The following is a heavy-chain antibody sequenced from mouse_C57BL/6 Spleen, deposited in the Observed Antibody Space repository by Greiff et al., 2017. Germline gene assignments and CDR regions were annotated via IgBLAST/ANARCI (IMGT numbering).Heavy chain of an antibody. J-gene: IGHJ2*01. V-gene: IGHV3-6*01. CDR3: AREDYQRDCDY. D-gene: IGHD2-4*01. Sequence: ESGPGLVQPSQSLSLTCSVTGYSITSGYYWNWIRKFPGNKLEWMGYISYDGSNNYNPSLKNRISITRDTSKNQFFLKLNSVTTEDTATYYGAREDYQRDCDYWGQGTTLTVSS. CDR2: ISYDGSN. CDR1: GYSITSGYY.